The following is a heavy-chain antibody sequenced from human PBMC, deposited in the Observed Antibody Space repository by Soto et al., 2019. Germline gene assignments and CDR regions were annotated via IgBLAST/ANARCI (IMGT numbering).Heavy chain of an antibody. CDR2: ISYDGRNK. D-gene: IGHD2-8*01. V-gene: IGHV3-30*04. Sequence: QVQLVESGGGVVQPGRSLRLSCAASGFTFITYAMHWVRQAPGKGLEWVAVISYDGRNKYYADSVKGRFTISRDNSKNTLYLRMNSLRAEDTALYYCAREGEYCTNGVCYRGFDYWGQGTLVTVSS. J-gene: IGHJ4*02. CDR3: AREGEYCTNGVCYRGFDY. CDR1: GFTFITYA.